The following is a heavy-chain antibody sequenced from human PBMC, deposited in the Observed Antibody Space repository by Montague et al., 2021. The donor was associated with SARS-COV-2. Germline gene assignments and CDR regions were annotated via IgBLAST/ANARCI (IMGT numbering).Heavy chain of an antibody. D-gene: IGHD3-22*01. CDR1: GFTFDDYA. V-gene: IGHV3-9*01. CDR2: ISWKSGSI. J-gene: IGHJ3*02. Sequence: SLRLSCAASGFTFDDYAMHWVRQAPGKGLEWVSGISWKSGSIAYXDSVKGRFTISRDNAKNSLYLQMNSLRAEDTALYYCAKVMREDYDGSSGSPDGFDIWGQGNMVTVSS. CDR3: AKVMREDYDGSSGSPDGFDI.